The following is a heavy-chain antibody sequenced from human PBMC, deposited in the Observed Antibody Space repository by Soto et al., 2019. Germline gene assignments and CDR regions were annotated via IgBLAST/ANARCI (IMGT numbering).Heavy chain of an antibody. CDR3: ARGGGSKYFDL. CDR1: EFTFSNYG. V-gene: IGHV3-23*01. J-gene: IGHJ2*01. Sequence: EVQLLESGGGLVQPGGSLRLSCAASEFTFSNYGLNWVRQAPGRGLEWVSEVTGSGSSTYYADSVKGRFTISRDNSRNTLYLQLSSLRVEDTALYYRARGGGSKYFDLWGRGTLVTVSS. CDR2: VTGSGSST.